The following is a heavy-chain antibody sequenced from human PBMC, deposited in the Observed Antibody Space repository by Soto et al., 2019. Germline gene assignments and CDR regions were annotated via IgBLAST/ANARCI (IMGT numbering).Heavy chain of an antibody. J-gene: IGHJ1*01. D-gene: IGHD2-2*01. Sequence: GGSLRLSCAVSGFTFTDYSMNWVRQAPGKGLEWVSYISSSGTIYYADSVKGRFTISRDNAKNSLYLQMNSLRAEDTAVYYCARAEYTSCYGFRHWGQGTLVTVSS. CDR3: ARAEYTSCYGFRH. V-gene: IGHV3-48*01. CDR2: ISSSGTI. CDR1: GFTFTDYS.